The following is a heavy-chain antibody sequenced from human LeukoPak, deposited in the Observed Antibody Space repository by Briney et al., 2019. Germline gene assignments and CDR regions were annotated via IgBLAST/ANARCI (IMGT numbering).Heavy chain of an antibody. CDR2: ISGSGGST. J-gene: IGHJ4*02. D-gene: IGHD3-22*01. V-gene: IGHV3-23*01. CDR1: GFTFSSYA. Sequence: PGGSLRLSCAASGFTFSSYAMSWVRQAPGKGLEWVSSISGSGGSTYYADSVKGRFTISRDNSKNTLYLQMNSLRAEDTAVYYCAKEQSYYDSRGYYYPVYFDYWGQGTLVTVSS. CDR3: AKEQSYYDSRGYYYPVYFDY.